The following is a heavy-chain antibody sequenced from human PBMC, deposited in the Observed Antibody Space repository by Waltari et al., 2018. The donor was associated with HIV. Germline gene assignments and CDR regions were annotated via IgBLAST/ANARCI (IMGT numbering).Heavy chain of an antibody. V-gene: IGHV3-33*01. CDR1: GLAFSSTG. J-gene: IGHJ6*02. D-gene: IGHD3-10*01. Sequence: QVQLVESGGGVAQSGRSLRFPCAGSGLAFSSTGLHCVRRPPCKGLECVAVMWHDGSKEYYADSVKGRFTISRDNSRNILYLQMRILRVEDTAVYYCARVMRFGEIFSSYGYYGMDVWGQGTTVSVPS. CDR3: ARVMRFGEIFSSYGYYGMDV. CDR2: MWHDGSKE.